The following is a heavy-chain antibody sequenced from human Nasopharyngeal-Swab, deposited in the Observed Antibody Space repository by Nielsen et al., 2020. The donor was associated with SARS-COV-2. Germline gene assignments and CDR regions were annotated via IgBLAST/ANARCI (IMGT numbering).Heavy chain of an antibody. V-gene: IGHV3-23*01. Sequence: GGSLRLSCAASGFTFRSYAISWVRQSPGKGLEWVSFISGSDHTTYYTDSVRRRFTISRDNSKNTLNLQMNNLRAEDTAIYYCAKDRDSGDDSEEYYHYYGMDVWGQGAPVTVSS. D-gene: IGHD5-12*01. J-gene: IGHJ6*02. CDR1: GFTFRSYA. CDR2: ISGSDHTT. CDR3: AKDRDSGDDSEEYYHYYGMDV.